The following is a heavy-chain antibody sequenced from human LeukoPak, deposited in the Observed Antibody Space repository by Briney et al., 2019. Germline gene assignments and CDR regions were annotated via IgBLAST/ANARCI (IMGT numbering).Heavy chain of an antibody. CDR2: IKEDGSEK. CDR3: ARGHYGLDC. J-gene: IGHJ4*02. Sequence: GGSLRLSCAASGFTFSNYWISWVRQAPGKGLEWVANIKEDGSEKYYVDSVKGRFTLSRDNAKSSLYLQMNSLRAEDTAVYYCARGHYGLDCWGQGTLVIVSS. CDR1: GFTFSNYW. V-gene: IGHV3-7*01. D-gene: IGHD4-17*01.